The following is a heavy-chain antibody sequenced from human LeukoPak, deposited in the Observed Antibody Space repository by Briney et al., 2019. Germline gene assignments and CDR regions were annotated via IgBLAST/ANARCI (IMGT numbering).Heavy chain of an antibody. V-gene: IGHV4-39*01. Sequence: SETLSLTCTVSGGSISSSYYYWGWIRQPPGKGLEWIGSIYYGGSTYYNPSLKSRVTISVDTSKNQFSLRLSSVTAADTAVYYCARLLLYSGSLYYFDYWGQGTLVTVSS. D-gene: IGHD1-26*01. CDR1: GGSISSSYYY. CDR3: ARLLLYSGSLYYFDY. J-gene: IGHJ4*02. CDR2: IYYGGST.